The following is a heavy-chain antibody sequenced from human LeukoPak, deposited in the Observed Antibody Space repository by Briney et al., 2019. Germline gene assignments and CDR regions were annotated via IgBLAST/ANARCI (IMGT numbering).Heavy chain of an antibody. CDR3: ACDFRYLGHDF. J-gene: IGHJ4*02. V-gene: IGHV3-11*01. Sequence: PGGSLRLSCTASAFTLGDWYMSWIRQAPGKGPEWISYISNIGTTTNYAESVKGRFTISRDNAKNSLYLQMNSLRAEDTAVYYCACDFRYLGHDFWGQGTLVTVSS. D-gene: IGHD2-21*02. CDR1: AFTLGDWY. CDR2: ISNIGTTT.